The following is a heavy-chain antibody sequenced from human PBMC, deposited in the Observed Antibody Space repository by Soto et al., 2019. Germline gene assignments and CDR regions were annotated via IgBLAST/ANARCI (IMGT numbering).Heavy chain of an antibody. CDR2: TIPALGKT. CDR3: ARGPFRPSAMDV. Sequence: GASVKVSCKTSGDNIKKNVFTWVRQAPGQGLEWMGGTIPALGKTHYIEKFQGRVTITVDDATRTVYMEVRDLTSEDAAIYYCARGPFRPSAMDVWGQGTTVTVSS. CDR1: GDNIKKNV. V-gene: IGHV1-69*10. D-gene: IGHD3-10*01. J-gene: IGHJ6*02.